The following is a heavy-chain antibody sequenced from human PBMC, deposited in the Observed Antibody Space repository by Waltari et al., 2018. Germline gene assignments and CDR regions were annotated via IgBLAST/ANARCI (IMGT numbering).Heavy chain of an antibody. J-gene: IGHJ4*02. CDR2: IYHSGST. Sequence: QVQLQESGPGLVKPSETLSLTCAVSGYSISSGYYWGWIRQPPGKGLAWIGSIYHSGSTYYNPALKSRVTISVDTSKNQFSLKLSSVTAADTAVYYCARGGYSYGSNYWGQGTLVTVSS. CDR1: GYSISSGYY. D-gene: IGHD5-18*01. V-gene: IGHV4-38-2*01. CDR3: ARGGYSYGSNY.